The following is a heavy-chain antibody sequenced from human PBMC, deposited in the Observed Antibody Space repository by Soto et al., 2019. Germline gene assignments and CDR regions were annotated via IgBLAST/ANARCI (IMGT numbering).Heavy chain of an antibody. CDR2: TYYRSKWYN. D-gene: IGHD2-2*02. CDR1: GDSVSSNSAA. V-gene: IGHV6-1*01. J-gene: IGHJ6*02. Sequence: PSQTLSLTCAISGDSVSSNSAAWNWIRQSPSRGLEWLGRTYYRSKWYNDYAVSVKSQITINPDTPKNQFSLQLNSVTPEDTAVYYCASSRYCSSNSCYKGFYYYYGMDVWGQRTTVTASS. CDR3: ASSRYCSSNSCYKGFYYYYGMDV.